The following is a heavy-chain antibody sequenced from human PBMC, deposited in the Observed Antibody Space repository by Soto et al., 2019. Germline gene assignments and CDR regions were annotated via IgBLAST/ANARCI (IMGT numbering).Heavy chain of an antibody. CDR3: ARGEQYSGRIFDY. J-gene: IGHJ4*02. Sequence: SPSLSLPCGVSGCRVSRNSAALNLVRQAPSRGLEWLGRTYYRSKWYNDYAVSVESRITINPDTSKNHFSLQLNFVTPEDTAVYFCARGEQYSGRIFDYWGQGTLVTVSS. CDR2: TYYRSKWYN. CDR1: GCRVSRNSAA. V-gene: IGHV6-1*01. D-gene: IGHD1-26*01.